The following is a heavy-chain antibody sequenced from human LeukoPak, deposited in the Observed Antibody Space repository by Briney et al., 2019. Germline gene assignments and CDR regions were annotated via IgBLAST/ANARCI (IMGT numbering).Heavy chain of an antibody. J-gene: IGHJ4*02. CDR2: IYHSGST. Sequence: SETLSLTCAVSGGSISSSNWWSWVRQPPGKGLEWIGEIYHSGSTNYNPSLKSRVTISVDKSKNQFSLKLSSVTAADTAVYYCARARNDYVWGSYRPYYFDYWGQGTLVTVSS. V-gene: IGHV4-4*02. D-gene: IGHD3-16*02. CDR1: GGSISSSNW. CDR3: ARARNDYVWGSYRPYYFDY.